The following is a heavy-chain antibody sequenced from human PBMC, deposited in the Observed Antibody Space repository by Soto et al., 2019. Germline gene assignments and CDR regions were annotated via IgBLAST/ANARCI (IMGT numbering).Heavy chain of an antibody. Sequence: GGSLRLSCAASGFTLGSYRMSWVRQAPGKGLEWLATIKTDASEKKYVDSVKGRFTTSRDNAKNSLYLQMNSLRAEDTAVYYCAKEKRGYSYGYYYGMDVWGQGTTVTVSS. CDR3: AKEKRGYSYGYYYGMDV. D-gene: IGHD5-18*01. CDR1: GFTLGSYR. J-gene: IGHJ6*02. CDR2: IKTDASEK. V-gene: IGHV3-7*03.